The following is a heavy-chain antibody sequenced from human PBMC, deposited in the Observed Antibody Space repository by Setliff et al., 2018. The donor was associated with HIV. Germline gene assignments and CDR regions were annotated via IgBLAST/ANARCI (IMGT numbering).Heavy chain of an antibody. CDR3: ATPSDDIITGPLLPDDILHI. CDR2: IYPGDSDA. D-gene: IGHD3-9*01. V-gene: IGHV5-51*01. CDR1: GYSFTNSW. Sequence: GESLKISCKGSGYSFTNSWIGWVRQMPGKGLEWMGIIYPGDSDAKYNPSFQGQVTISADKSISTAYLQWSLRFEDTALYYCATPSDDIITGPLLPDDILHIWGQGTMVTVSS. J-gene: IGHJ3*02.